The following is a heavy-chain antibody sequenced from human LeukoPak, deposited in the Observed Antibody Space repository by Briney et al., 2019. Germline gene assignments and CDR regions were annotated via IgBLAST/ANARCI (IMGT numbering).Heavy chain of an antibody. Sequence: ASVKVSCKVSGYTLTELSMHWVRQAPGKGLEWMGGFDPEDGETIYAQKFQGRVTMTRNTSISTAYMELSSLRSEDTAVYYCARSPYDFWSGYHYYYGMDVWGQGTTVTVSS. D-gene: IGHD3-3*01. CDR1: GYTLTELS. CDR2: FDPEDGET. CDR3: ARSPYDFWSGYHYYYGMDV. V-gene: IGHV1-24*01. J-gene: IGHJ6*02.